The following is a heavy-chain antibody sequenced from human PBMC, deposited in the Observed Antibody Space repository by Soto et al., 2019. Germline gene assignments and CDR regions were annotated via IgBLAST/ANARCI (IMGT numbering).Heavy chain of an antibody. CDR1: RYTYTVYY. J-gene: IGHJ6*03. V-gene: IGHV1-46*03. D-gene: IGHD4-4*01. Sequence: GAPVKATSNEPRYTYTVYYVHCVRHDPGQGLEWMGIINPSGGSTSYAQKFQGRVTMTRDTSTSTVYMELSSLRSEDTAVYYCARDHRATVFSQALSYYMDVWGKGTTVTVSS. CDR3: ARDHRATVFSQALSYYMDV. CDR2: INPSGGST.